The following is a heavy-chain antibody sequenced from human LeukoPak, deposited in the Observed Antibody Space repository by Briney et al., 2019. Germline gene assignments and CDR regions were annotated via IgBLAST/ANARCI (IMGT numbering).Heavy chain of an antibody. V-gene: IGHV4-4*07. Sequence: PSETLSLTCTVSGGSISSYYWSWIRQPAGKGLEWIGRIYTSGSTNYNPSLKSRVTMSVDTSKNQFSLKLSSVTAADTAVYYCASQGGYGTLAYCGGDCYPGASDIWGQGTMVTVSS. D-gene: IGHD2-21*02. J-gene: IGHJ3*02. CDR3: ASQGGYGTLAYCGGDCYPGASDI. CDR2: IYTSGST. CDR1: GGSISSYY.